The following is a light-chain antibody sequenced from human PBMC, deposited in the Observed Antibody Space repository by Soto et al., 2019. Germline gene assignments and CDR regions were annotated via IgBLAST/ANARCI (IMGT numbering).Light chain of an antibody. J-gene: IGKJ1*01. Sequence: DIQITQSPSSLSASVGERVTMICRASKSISTYLNWYQQKPGKAPNLLIYAASNLQSGVPSRFSGSGSGTDFTLTISSLQREDFATYHCQQSYSAPLTCGQGTKVDI. CDR3: QQSYSAPLT. V-gene: IGKV1-39*01. CDR2: AAS. CDR1: KSISTY.